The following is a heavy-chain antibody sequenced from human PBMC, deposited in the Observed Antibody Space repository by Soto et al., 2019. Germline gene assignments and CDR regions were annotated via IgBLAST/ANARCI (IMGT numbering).Heavy chain of an antibody. Sequence: TLSLTCTVSGGSISSYYWSWIRQPPGKALEWLALIYWDDDKRYSPSLKSRLTITKDTSKNQVVLTMTNMDPVDTATYYCAHRSGPLPHWFDPWGQGTLVTVSS. V-gene: IGHV2-5*08. J-gene: IGHJ5*02. D-gene: IGHD3-3*01. CDR2: IYWDDDK. CDR1: GGSISSYYW. CDR3: AHRSGPLPHWFDP.